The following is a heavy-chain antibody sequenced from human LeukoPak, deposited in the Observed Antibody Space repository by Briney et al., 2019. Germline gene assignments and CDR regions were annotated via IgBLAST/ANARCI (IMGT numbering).Heavy chain of an antibody. D-gene: IGHD4-11*01. J-gene: IGHJ4*02. Sequence: GGSLRLSCAASGFTVSSNNMNWVRQAPGKGLEWVSVIYSGGNTDHADSVKGRFTISRDNSLNTVYLQMKSLRADDTAVYYCASGSYSNYVAYWGQGTLVTVSS. CDR1: GFTVSSNN. CDR3: ASGSYSNYVAY. V-gene: IGHV3-53*01. CDR2: IYSGGNT.